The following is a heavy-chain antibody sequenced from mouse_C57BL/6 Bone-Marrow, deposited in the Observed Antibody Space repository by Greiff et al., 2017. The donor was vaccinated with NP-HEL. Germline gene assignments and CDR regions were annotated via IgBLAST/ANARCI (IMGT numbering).Heavy chain of an antibody. V-gene: IGHV5-17*01. Sequence: EVQVVESGGGLVKPGGSLKLSCAASGFTFSDYGMHWVRQAPEKGLEWVAYISSGSSTIYYADTVKGRFTISRDNAKNTLFLQMTSLRSEDTAMYYCATITTVPYWYFDVWGTGTTVTVSS. D-gene: IGHD1-1*01. CDR1: GFTFSDYG. CDR2: ISSGSSTI. CDR3: ATITTVPYWYFDV. J-gene: IGHJ1*03.